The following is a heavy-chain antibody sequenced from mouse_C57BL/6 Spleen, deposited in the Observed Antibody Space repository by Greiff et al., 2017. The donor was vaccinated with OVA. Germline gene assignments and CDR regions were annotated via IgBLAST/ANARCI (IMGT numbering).Heavy chain of an antibody. CDR2: INPNNGGT. V-gene: IGHV1-26*01. J-gene: IGHJ4*01. Sequence: EVQLQQSGPELVKPGASVKISCKASGYTFTDYYMNWVKQSHGKSLEWIGDINPNNGGTSYNQKFKGKATLTVDKSSSTAYMELRSLTSEDSAVYYCARGGQYSYGSSYDAMDYWGQGTSVTVSS. D-gene: IGHD1-1*01. CDR1: GYTFTDYY. CDR3: ARGGQYSYGSSYDAMDY.